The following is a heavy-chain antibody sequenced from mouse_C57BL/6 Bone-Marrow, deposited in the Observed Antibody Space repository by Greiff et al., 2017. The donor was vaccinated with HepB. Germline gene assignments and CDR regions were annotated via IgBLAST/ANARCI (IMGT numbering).Heavy chain of an antibody. J-gene: IGHJ3*01. CDR1: GFTFSSYA. Sequence: EVMLVESGGGLVKPGGSLKLSCAASGFTFSSYAMSWVRQTPEKRLEWVATISDGGSYTYYPDNVKGRFTISRDNAKNNLYLQMSHLESEDTAMYYCARGYVDWFAYWGQGTLVTVSA. CDR2: ISDGGSYT. V-gene: IGHV5-4*03. CDR3: ARGYVDWFAY. D-gene: IGHD1-1*02.